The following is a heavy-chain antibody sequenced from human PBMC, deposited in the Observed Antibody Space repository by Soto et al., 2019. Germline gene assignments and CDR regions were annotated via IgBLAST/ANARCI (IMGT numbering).Heavy chain of an antibody. CDR3: ARDPARRAPPDF. V-gene: IGHV3-11*05. CDR2: ISSTSAYT. J-gene: IGHJ4*02. CDR1: GFAFSDYY. Sequence: GGSLRLSCAASGFAFSDYYMTWFRQAPGKGLEWVSYISSTSAYTNYADSVRGRFTISRDNAKNSLYLQMTSLRDEDTAVYYCARDPARRAPPDFCGQGTLVTVSS. D-gene: IGHD6-6*01.